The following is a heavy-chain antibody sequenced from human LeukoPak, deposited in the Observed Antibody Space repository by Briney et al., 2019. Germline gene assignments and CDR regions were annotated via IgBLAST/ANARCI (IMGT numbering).Heavy chain of an antibody. J-gene: IGHJ4*02. Sequence: GRSLRLSCAASGFTFDDYAMHWVRQAPGKGLEWVSGISWNSGSIGYADSVKGRFTISRDNAKNSLYLQMNSLRAEDTALYYCAKDIYYGSGSFCFDYWGQGTLVTVSS. V-gene: IGHV3-9*01. CDR1: GFTFDDYA. D-gene: IGHD3-10*01. CDR3: AKDIYYGSGSFCFDY. CDR2: ISWNSGSI.